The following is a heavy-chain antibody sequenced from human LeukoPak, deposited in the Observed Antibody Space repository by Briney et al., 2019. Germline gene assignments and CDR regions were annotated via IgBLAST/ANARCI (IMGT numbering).Heavy chain of an antibody. CDR2: IYYSGST. V-gene: IGHV4-59*01. CDR1: GGSISSYY. CDR3: ARGNYDYVWGSYRPLYYYYGTDV. J-gene: IGHJ6*04. D-gene: IGHD3-16*02. Sequence: SETLSLTCTVSGGSISSYYWSWIRQPPGKGLECIGYIYYSGSTNYNPSLKSRVTISVDTSKNQFSLKLSSVTAADTAVYYCARGNYDYVWGSYRPLYYYYGTDVWGKGTTVTVSS.